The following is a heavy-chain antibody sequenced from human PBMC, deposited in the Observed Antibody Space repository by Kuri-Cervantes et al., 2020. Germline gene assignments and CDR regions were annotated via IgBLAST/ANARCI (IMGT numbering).Heavy chain of an antibody. CDR2: INWNGGST. D-gene: IGHD3-3*01. V-gene: IGHV3-20*04. CDR3: AKDEQEWFETWGY. J-gene: IGHJ4*02. Sequence: GESLKISCAASGFTFDDYGMSWVRQAPGKGLEWASGINWNGGSTGYADSVKGRFTISRDNSKNTLYLQMNSLRAEDTAVYYCAKDEQEWFETWGYWGQGTLVTVSS. CDR1: GFTFDDYG.